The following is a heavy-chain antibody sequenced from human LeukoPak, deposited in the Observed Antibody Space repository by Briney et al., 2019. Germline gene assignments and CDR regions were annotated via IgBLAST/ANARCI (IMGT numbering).Heavy chain of an antibody. CDR2: FDPEDGET. J-gene: IGHJ4*02. CDR3: ATDLWAMDTLGGDY. V-gene: IGHV1-24*01. D-gene: IGHD5-18*01. CDR1: GYTLTELS. Sequence: EASVKVSCKVSGYTLTELSMHWVRQAPGKGLEWMGGFDPEDGETIYAQKFQGRVTMTEDTSTDTAYMELSSLRSEDTAVYCCATDLWAMDTLGGDYWGQGTLVTVSS.